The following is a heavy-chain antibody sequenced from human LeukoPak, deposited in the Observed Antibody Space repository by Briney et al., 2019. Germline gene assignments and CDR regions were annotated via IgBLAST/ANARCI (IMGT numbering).Heavy chain of an antibody. CDR1: GGSISSLSYY. CDR2: IYYGGRT. V-gene: IGHV4-39*01. Sequence: PSETLSLTCSVSGGSISSLSYYWGWVRQPPGKGLEWIGSIYYGGRTYYNPSLKSRVTMPVDTSKNQFSLKPSSVTAADTAIYYCATSVTSSSGWYYGYWGQGSLVTVSS. CDR3: ATSVTSSSGWYYGY. D-gene: IGHD6-19*01. J-gene: IGHJ4*02.